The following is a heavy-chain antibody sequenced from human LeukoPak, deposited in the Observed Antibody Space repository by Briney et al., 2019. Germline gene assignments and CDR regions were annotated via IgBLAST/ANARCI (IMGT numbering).Heavy chain of an antibody. Sequence: GGSLRLSCAASGFTFSSYAMSWVRQAPGKGLEWVSTFSGSGGNTYYADSVKGRFTVSRDNSKNTLYLQMNSLRAEDTAVYYCAKDSSPGNYYDSSVLDYWGQGTLVTVSS. J-gene: IGHJ4*01. CDR2: FSGSGGNT. D-gene: IGHD3-22*01. V-gene: IGHV3-23*01. CDR1: GFTFSSYA. CDR3: AKDSSPGNYYDSSVLDY.